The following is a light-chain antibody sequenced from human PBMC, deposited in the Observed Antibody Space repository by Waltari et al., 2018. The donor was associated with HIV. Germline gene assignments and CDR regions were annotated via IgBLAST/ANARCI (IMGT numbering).Light chain of an antibody. V-gene: IGKV1-39*01. CDR3: QQSYSTLPYT. CDR1: QSISSY. Sequence: DIQMTQYPSSLSASVGDRVTITCRASQSISSYLNWYQQNPGKAPKLLISAASSLQGGVPSRFSGSGSGTDFTLTISSLQPEDFAIYYCQQSYSTLPYTFGQGTKLEIK. J-gene: IGKJ2*01. CDR2: AAS.